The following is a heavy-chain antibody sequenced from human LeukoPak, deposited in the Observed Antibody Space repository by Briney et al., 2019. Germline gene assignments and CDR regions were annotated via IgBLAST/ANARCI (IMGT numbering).Heavy chain of an antibody. V-gene: IGHV4-30-4*07. CDR1: GGSISSGAYS. CDR3: ARTYSYGYWYFDY. CDR2: IYYSGIT. J-gene: IGHJ4*02. D-gene: IGHD5-18*01. Sequence: SETLSLTCAVSGGSISSGAYSWSWIRQPPGKGLEWIGYIYYSGITYYNPSLKSRVAISVDTSKNQFSLKLSSVTAADTAVYYCARTYSYGYWYFDYWSQGTLVTVSS.